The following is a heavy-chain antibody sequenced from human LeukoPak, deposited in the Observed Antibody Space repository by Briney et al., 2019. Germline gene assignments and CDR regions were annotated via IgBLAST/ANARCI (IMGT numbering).Heavy chain of an antibody. V-gene: IGHV4-59*01. CDR3: AREVYSYGLAGLYYFDY. D-gene: IGHD5-18*01. CDR2: IYYSGST. CDR1: CGSISSYY. J-gene: IGHJ4*02. Sequence: SETLSLTCTVACGSISSYYRGWIRQPPGKGLEWNGYIYYSGSTNYNPSIKSRVTISVDTSKSQFSLKLSSVTAADTAVYYCAREVYSYGLAGLYYFDYWGQGTLVTVSA.